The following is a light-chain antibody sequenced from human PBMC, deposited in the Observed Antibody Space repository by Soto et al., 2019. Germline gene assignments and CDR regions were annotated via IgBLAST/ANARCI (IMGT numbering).Light chain of an antibody. CDR2: DVN. J-gene: IGLJ1*01. Sequence: QSALTQPASVSGSPGQSITISCTGTSSDIGAYNYVSCYRQHPGKAPQLLIYDVNNRPSGVSHRFSGSKSGNTASLTISGLQSEDEADYFCTSYTGSNTLEVFGPGTKVTVL. CDR3: TSYTGSNTLEV. V-gene: IGLV2-14*03. CDR1: SSDIGAYNY.